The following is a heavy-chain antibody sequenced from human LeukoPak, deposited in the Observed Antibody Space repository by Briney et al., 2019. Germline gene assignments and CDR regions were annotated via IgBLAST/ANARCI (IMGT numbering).Heavy chain of an antibody. J-gene: IGHJ4*02. CDR3: ARDRLVWVGATFGNYFDY. V-gene: IGHV3-7*01. D-gene: IGHD1-26*01. Sequence: PGGSLRLSCAASGITFSSYWMSWVRQAPGKGLEWVANIKQDGSEKYYVDSVKGRFTISRDNAKNSLYLQMNSLRAEDTAVYYCARDRLVWVGATFGNYFDYWGQGTLVTVSS. CDR2: IKQDGSEK. CDR1: GITFSSYW.